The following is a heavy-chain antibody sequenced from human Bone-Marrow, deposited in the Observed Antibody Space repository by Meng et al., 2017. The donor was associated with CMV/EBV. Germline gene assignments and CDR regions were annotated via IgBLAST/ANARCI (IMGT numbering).Heavy chain of an antibody. J-gene: IGHJ6*02. CDR1: GGSISSSSYY. D-gene: IGHD2-2*01. CDR3: ARGGVVVPAAIRSDYYYYYGMDV. V-gene: IGHV4-39*07. Sequence: SETLSLTCTVSGGSISSSSYYWSWIRQPPGKGLEWIGEINHSGSTNYNPSLKSRVTISVDTSKNQFSLKLSSVTAADTAVYYCARGGVVVPAAIRSDYYYYYGMDVWGQGTTVTVSS. CDR2: INHSGST.